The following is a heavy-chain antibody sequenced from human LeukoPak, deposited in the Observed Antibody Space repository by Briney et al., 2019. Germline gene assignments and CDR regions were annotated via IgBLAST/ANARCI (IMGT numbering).Heavy chain of an antibody. CDR1: GGTFSSYA. CDR2: ISVYNGDT. Sequence: VSVKVSCKASGGTFSSYAISWVRQAPGQGLEWMGWISVYNGDTKYAQNLQGRVTLTTDTSTSTAYMELRSLRSDDTAVYYCVRGGGFNSGFEYWGQGTLVIVSS. CDR3: VRGGGFNSGFEY. D-gene: IGHD3-10*01. J-gene: IGHJ4*02. V-gene: IGHV1-18*01.